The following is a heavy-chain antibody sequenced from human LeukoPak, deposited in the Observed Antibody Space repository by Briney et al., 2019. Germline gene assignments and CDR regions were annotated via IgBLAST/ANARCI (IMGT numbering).Heavy chain of an antibody. Sequence: SGPTLVKPTQTLTLTCTFSGFSLSTSGVGVGWIRQPPGKALEWLALIYWDDDKRYSPSLKSRLTITKDTSKNQVVLTMTNMDPVDTATYYRAHRIVGATHFDYWGQGTLVTVSS. CDR2: IYWDDDK. D-gene: IGHD1-26*01. CDR1: GFSLSTSGVG. V-gene: IGHV2-5*02. J-gene: IGHJ4*02. CDR3: AHRIVGATHFDY.